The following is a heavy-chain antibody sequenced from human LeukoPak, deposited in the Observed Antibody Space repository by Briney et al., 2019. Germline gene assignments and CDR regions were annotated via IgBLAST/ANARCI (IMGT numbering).Heavy chain of an antibody. J-gene: IGHJ3*01. CDR3: ARDDTQRRGNEYYYALDF. CDR2: VKSDGSDK. CDR1: GFIFSNYW. V-gene: IGHV3-7*01. Sequence: PGGSLRLSCATSGFIFSNYWMTWVRQAPGKGLEWMANVKSDGSDKNFVDSVKGRFTISIDSAKKSMYLQMNSLRVEDTAVYYCARDDTQRRGNEYYYALDFWGQGTVVTVSS. D-gene: IGHD4-23*01.